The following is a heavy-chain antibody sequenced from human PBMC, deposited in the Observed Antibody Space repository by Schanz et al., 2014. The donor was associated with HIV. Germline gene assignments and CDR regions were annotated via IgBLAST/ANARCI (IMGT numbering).Heavy chain of an antibody. V-gene: IGHV1-69*09. J-gene: IGHJ4*02. CDR1: GGTLSSYA. Sequence: QVQLVQSGAEVKKPGSSVKVSCKDSGGTLSSYAISWVRQAPGQGLEWMGIINPSGGSTTYALKFQGRVTMTTDTSRYTAYMELRSLRSDDTAVYYCARGDRDDFWSGAAIWGQGTLVTVSS. CDR3: ARGDRDDFWSGAAI. CDR2: INPSGGST. D-gene: IGHD3-3*01.